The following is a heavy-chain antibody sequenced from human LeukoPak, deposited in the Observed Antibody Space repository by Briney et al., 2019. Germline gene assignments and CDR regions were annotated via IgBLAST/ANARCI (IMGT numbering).Heavy chain of an antibody. CDR2: IYHSGST. Sequence: SETLSLTCAVSGYSISSGYYWGWIRQPPGKGLEWIGSIYHSGSTYYNPSLKSRVTISVDTSKNQLSLKLSSVTAADTAVYYCARLKLSGESWVWYFDYWGQGTLVTVSS. CDR1: GYSISSGYY. D-gene: IGHD3-10*01. V-gene: IGHV4-38-2*01. J-gene: IGHJ4*02. CDR3: ARLKLSGESWVWYFDY.